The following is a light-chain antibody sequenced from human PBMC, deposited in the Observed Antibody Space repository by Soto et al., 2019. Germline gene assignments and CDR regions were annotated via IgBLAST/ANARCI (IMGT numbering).Light chain of an antibody. CDR2: RAS. V-gene: IGKV3-15*01. J-gene: IGKJ1*01. CDR1: QSVTVN. Sequence: EIVMTQSPATLSLSPGERATLSCRASQSVTVNLAWYQQKPGQAPRLLIYRASTRATGIPARFSGGGSGTEFTLTNSRLQSEDFAVYICQQYNDWPPRWTFGQGTKVEIK. CDR3: QQYNDWPPRWT.